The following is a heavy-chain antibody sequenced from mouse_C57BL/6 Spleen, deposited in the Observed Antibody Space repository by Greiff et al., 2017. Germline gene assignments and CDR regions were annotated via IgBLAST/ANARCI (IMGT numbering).Heavy chain of an antibody. CDR1: GYTFTSYW. Sequence: QVQLQQPGAELVKPGASVKLSCKASGYTFTSYWMHWVKQRPGRGLEWIGRIDPNSGGTKYNEKVKSKATLTVDKPSITAYMQLSSLTSEDSAVYYCARRRFITTVVATDYYAMDYWGQGTSVTVSS. CDR2: IDPNSGGT. CDR3: ARRRFITTVVATDYYAMDY. V-gene: IGHV1-72*01. D-gene: IGHD1-1*01. J-gene: IGHJ4*01.